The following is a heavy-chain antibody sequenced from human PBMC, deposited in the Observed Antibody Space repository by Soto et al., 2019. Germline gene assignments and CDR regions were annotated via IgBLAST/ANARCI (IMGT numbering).Heavy chain of an antibody. D-gene: IGHD4-17*01. J-gene: IGHJ5*02. V-gene: IGHV4-59*08. CDR3: ARNPGPVTTYYNWFDP. CDR1: GGSIDSYY. Sequence: PSETLSLTCTVSGGSIDSYYWTWIRQPPGKGLEWIGYVYYTGTTTYSPSLKSRVTISVDTSMNQISLKLSSVTAADTAVYYCARNPGPVTTYYNWFDPWGQGTLVTVSS. CDR2: VYYTGTT.